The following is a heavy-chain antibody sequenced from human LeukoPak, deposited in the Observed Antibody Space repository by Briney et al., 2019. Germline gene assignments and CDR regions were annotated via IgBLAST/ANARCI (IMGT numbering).Heavy chain of an antibody. J-gene: IGHJ4*02. D-gene: IGHD3-22*01. CDR2: IKPNTGDI. Sequence: ASVKVSCKASGYTFTGYYMHWVRQTPGQGFEWVGWIKPNTGDIHYAQKFQGRVTLTRDTSINTAYMELSGLTSDDTAIYYCARDLGDDSHIVVINRDYLDSWGQGTQVTVSS. CDR1: GYTFTGYY. V-gene: IGHV1-2*02. CDR3: ARDLGDDSHIVVINRDYLDS.